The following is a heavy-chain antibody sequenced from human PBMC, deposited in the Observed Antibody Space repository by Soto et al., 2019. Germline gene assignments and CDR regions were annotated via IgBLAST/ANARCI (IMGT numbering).Heavy chain of an antibody. CDR3: ARMGYSYGSYYYGMDV. J-gene: IGHJ6*02. CDR2: INPNSGGT. V-gene: IGHV1-2*02. Sequence: GAAVKFSCKASGYTFTGYYMHWVRQAPGQGLEWMGWINPNSGGTNYAQKFQGRVTMTRDTSISTAYMELSRLRSDDTAVYYCARMGYSYGSYYYGMDVWGQGTTVTV. D-gene: IGHD5-18*01. CDR1: GYTFTGYY.